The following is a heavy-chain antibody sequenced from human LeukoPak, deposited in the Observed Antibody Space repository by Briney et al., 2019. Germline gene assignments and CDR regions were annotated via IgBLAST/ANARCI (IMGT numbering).Heavy chain of an antibody. Sequence: ASVKVSCKASGGTFSSYAISWVRQAPGQGLEWMGWISAYNGNTNYAQKLQGRVTITTDTSTSTAYMELRSLRSDDTAVYYCARGQFLEWLEIYGMDVWGQGTTVTVSS. CDR1: GGTFSSYA. CDR2: ISAYNGNT. D-gene: IGHD3-3*01. CDR3: ARGQFLEWLEIYGMDV. J-gene: IGHJ6*02. V-gene: IGHV1-18*01.